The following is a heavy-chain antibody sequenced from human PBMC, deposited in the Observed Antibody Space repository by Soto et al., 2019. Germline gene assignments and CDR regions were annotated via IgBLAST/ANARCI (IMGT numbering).Heavy chain of an antibody. CDR3: AHRLLVYCSGDSCYYPGLFDY. V-gene: IGHV2-5*02. J-gene: IGHJ4*02. CDR2: VYWDGEK. D-gene: IGHD2-15*01. Sequence: SGPTPVNPAHSLAQACTFPGLSLSTFEVAVGWIRQPPGKALEWLAIVYWDGEKRYSPSLRSRLTITKDTAKNQVVLTVTDMDPVDTATYYCAHRLLVYCSGDSCYYPGLFDYWGLGTMVTVSS. CDR1: GLSLSTFEVA.